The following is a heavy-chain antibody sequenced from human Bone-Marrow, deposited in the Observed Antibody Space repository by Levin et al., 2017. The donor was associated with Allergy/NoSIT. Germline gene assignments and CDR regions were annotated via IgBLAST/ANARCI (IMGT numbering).Heavy chain of an antibody. J-gene: IGHJ6*02. CDR1: GFTFSSYA. CDR2: ISYDGSNK. Sequence: GGSLRLSCAASGFTFSSYAMHWVRQAPGKGLEWVAVISYDGSNKYYADSVKGRFTISRDNSKNTLYLQMNSLRAEDTAVYYCARDARSLYYYDSSGSSGMDVWGQGTTVTVSS. V-gene: IGHV3-30-3*01. CDR3: ARDARSLYYYDSSGSSGMDV. D-gene: IGHD3-22*01.